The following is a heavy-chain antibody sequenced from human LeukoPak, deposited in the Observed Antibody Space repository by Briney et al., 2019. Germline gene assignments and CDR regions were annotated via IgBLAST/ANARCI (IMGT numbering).Heavy chain of an antibody. CDR1: GFAFDEHG. V-gene: IGHV3-20*04. Sequence: GGSLRLSCTASGFAFDEHGVSWVRQVPGKGLEWVSGINWSGGSTGYADPLRGRFTISRDNAKNSLYLQMDSLRAEDTALYYCARAPITSPFYFDYWGQGTLVTVSS. J-gene: IGHJ4*02. CDR3: ARAPITSPFYFDY. D-gene: IGHD2-2*01. CDR2: INWSGGST.